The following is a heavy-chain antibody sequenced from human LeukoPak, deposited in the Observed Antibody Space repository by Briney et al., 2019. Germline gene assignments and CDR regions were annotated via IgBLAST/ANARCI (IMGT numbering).Heavy chain of an antibody. CDR1: GYTFTSYG. CDR3: AREPDYGDYVRWFDH. D-gene: IGHD4-17*01. CDR2: NSAYNGNT. V-gene: IGHV1-18*01. Sequence: ASVKVCCKASGYTFTSYGISWVRQAPGQGLEWKGWNSAYNGNTNYAQKLQGRVTMTTDTSTSTAYMELRSLRSDDTAVYYCAREPDYGDYVRWFDHWGQGTLVTVSS. J-gene: IGHJ5*02.